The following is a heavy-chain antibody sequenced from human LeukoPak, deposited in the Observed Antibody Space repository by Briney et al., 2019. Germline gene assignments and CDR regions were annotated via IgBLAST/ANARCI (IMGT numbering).Heavy chain of an antibody. D-gene: IGHD3-10*01. CDR3: ARDQEYYYGSGSYNPNCFDP. V-gene: IGHV1-18*04. Sequence: TSVTLSCTASGSTFTSYGISWVWQAPGQGLEWMGWISAYNGNTNYAQKLQGRVTMTTDTSTSTAYLELRSLRSDDTAVYYCARDQEYYYGSGSYNPNCFDPWGQGTLVTVSS. J-gene: IGHJ5*02. CDR1: GSTFTSYG. CDR2: ISAYNGNT.